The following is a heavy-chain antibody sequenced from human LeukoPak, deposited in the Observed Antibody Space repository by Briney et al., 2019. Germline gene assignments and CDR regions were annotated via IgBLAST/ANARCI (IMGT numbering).Heavy chain of an antibody. D-gene: IGHD1-1*01. CDR1: GFTFSRYW. Sequence: GGSLRLSCVASGFTFSRYWMHWVRQAPGKGLVWVSRINSDGSSTSYADSVKGRFTISKDNAKNTLFLQMNSLRAEDTAVYYCVREDDWNDFTWGQGTLVTVSS. CDR2: INSDGSST. V-gene: IGHV3-74*01. CDR3: VREDDWNDFT. J-gene: IGHJ5*02.